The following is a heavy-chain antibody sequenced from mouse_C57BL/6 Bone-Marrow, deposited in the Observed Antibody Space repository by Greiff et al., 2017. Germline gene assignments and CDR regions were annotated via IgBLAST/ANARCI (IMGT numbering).Heavy chain of an antibody. CDR1: GYTFTDYY. Sequence: QVQLKESGAELVRPGASVKLSCKASGYTFTDYYINWVKQRPGQGLEWIARIYPGSGNTYYNEKFKGKATLTAEKSSSTAYMQLSSLTSGDSAVYFCAGRGTGTLLVDYWGQGTTLTVSS. CDR3: AGRGTGTLLVDY. J-gene: IGHJ2*01. D-gene: IGHD4-1*01. V-gene: IGHV1-76*01. CDR2: IYPGSGNT.